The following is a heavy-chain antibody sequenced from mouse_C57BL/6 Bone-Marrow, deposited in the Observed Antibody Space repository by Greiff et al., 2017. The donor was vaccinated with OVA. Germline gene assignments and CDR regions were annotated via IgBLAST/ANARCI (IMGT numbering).Heavy chain of an antibody. J-gene: IGHJ2*01. CDR1: GFTFSDYY. CDR3: AREGGVFDY. Sequence: EVNVVESEGGLVQPGSSMKLSCTASGFTFSDYYMAWVRQVPEKGLEWVANINYDGSSTYYLDSLKSRFIISRDNAKNILYLQMSSLKSEDTATYYCAREGGVFDYWGQGTTLTVSS. CDR2: INYDGSST. V-gene: IGHV5-16*01.